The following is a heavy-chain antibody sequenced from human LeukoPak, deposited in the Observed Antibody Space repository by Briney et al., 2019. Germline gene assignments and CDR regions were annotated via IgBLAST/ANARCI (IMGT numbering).Heavy chain of an antibody. CDR3: ARETLGAGLRAPDY. D-gene: IGHD3/OR15-3a*01. J-gene: IGHJ4*02. CDR1: GFTYNNSA. V-gene: IGHV3-23*01. CDR2: ISTTGGST. Sequence: PGGSLRLSCTASGFTYNNSAMSWVRQAPGKGLEWVSSISTTGGSTYYADSVKGRFTISRDNSKNTLYLQMNSLRVEDTAVYYCARETLGAGLRAPDYWGRGALVTVSS.